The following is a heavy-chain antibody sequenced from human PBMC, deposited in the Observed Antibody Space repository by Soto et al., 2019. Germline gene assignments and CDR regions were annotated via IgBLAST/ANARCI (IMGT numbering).Heavy chain of an antibody. J-gene: IGHJ6*01. Sequence: GASVKVSCKASGGTFSSYTISWVRQAPGQGLEWMGRIIPILGIANYAQKFQGRVTITADKSTSTAYMELSSLRSEDTAVYYCARAQREYSSSWKAYYYGMDVWGQGTTVTVSS. CDR2: IIPILGIA. V-gene: IGHV1-69*02. CDR3: ARAQREYSSSWKAYYYGMDV. CDR1: GGTFSSYT. D-gene: IGHD6-13*01.